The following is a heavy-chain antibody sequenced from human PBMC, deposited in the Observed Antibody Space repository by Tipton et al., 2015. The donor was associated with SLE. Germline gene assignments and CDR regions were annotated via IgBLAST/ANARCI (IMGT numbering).Heavy chain of an antibody. CDR2: IYYSGST. Sequence: TLSLTCTVSGGSISSHYWSWIRQPPGKGLEWIGYIYYSGSTNYNPSLKSRVTISVDTSKNQFSLKLSSVTAADTAVYYCASDSSPWYFDYWGQGTLVTVSS. CDR1: GGSISSHY. CDR3: ASDSSPWYFDY. V-gene: IGHV4-59*11. D-gene: IGHD6-13*01. J-gene: IGHJ4*02.